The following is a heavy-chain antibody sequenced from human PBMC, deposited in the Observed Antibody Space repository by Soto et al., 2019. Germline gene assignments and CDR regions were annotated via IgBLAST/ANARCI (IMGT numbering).Heavy chain of an antibody. CDR3: ARPRTGTLLDY. Sequence: PSETLSLTCTVSGGSISSSSYYWGWIRQPPGKGLEWIGSIYYSGSTYYNPSLKSRVTISVDTSKNQFSLKLSSVTAADTAVYYCARPRTGTLLDYWGQGTLLTVSS. V-gene: IGHV4-39*01. J-gene: IGHJ4*02. CDR2: IYYSGST. CDR1: GGSISSSSYY. D-gene: IGHD1-7*01.